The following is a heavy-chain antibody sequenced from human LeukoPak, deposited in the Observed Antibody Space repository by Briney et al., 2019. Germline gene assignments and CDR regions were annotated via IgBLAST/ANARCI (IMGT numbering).Heavy chain of an antibody. CDR3: ARGGRWFGELLRYYYYYMDV. D-gene: IGHD3-10*01. CDR2: INHSGST. CDR1: GGSFSGYY. J-gene: IGHJ6*03. V-gene: IGHV4-34*01. Sequence: SETLSLTCAVYGGSFSGYYWSWLRQPPGKGLEWVGEINHSGSTNYNPSLNSRVTISADTSKNQSSLKLRSVTAADTAGYYCARGGRWFGELLRYYYYYMDVRGKGTTVTVSS.